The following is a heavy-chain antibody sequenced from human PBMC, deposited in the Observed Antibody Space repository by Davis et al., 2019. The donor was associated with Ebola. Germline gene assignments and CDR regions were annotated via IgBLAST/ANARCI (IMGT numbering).Heavy chain of an antibody. CDR3: ARTLFLEWSFDI. CDR2: IYYSGST. V-gene: IGHV4-61*08. D-gene: IGHD3-3*01. Sequence: SETLSLTCTVSGGSISRGGYYWSWIRQHPGKGLEWIGYIYYSGSTYYNPSLKSRVTISVDTSKNQFSLKLSSVTAADTAVYYCARTLFLEWSFDIWGQGTMVTVSS. J-gene: IGHJ3*02. CDR1: GGSISRGGYY.